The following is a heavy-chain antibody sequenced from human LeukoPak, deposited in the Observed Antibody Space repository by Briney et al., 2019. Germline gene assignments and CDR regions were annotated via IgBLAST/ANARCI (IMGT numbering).Heavy chain of an antibody. CDR3: ARYDRRGYYFDY. CDR1: GYSISSGYY. Sequence: SETLSLTCTVSGYSISSGYYWGWIRQPPGKGLEWIGSIYHSGSTYYNPSLKSRVTISVDTSKNQFSLKLSSVTAADTAVYYCARYDRRGYYFDYWGQGTLVTVSS. D-gene: IGHD3-22*01. V-gene: IGHV4-38-2*02. CDR2: IYHSGST. J-gene: IGHJ4*02.